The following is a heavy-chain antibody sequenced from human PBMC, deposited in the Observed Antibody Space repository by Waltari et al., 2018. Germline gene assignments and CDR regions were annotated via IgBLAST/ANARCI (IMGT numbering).Heavy chain of an antibody. D-gene: IGHD6-6*01. CDR3: ARVSSIAARRGYY. CDR1: GYPFTSYD. CDR2: MNPNSGDT. Sequence: QVQLVQSGAEVKKPGASVRVPCKASGYPFTSYDIHWVRQATGQGLEWMGWMNPNSGDTGYAQKFQGRLTMTRNTSISTAYMELSSLRSEDTAVYYCARVSSIAARRGYYWGQGTLVTVSS. V-gene: IGHV1-8*01. J-gene: IGHJ4*02.